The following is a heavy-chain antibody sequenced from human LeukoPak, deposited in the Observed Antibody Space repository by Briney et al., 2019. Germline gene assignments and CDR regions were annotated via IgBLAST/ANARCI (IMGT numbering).Heavy chain of an antibody. CDR3: ARSWGDTFYMDV. V-gene: IGHV1-2*02. CDR2: INPNSGGT. Sequence: ASVKVSCKASGGTFSSHGISWVRQAPGQGLEWMGWINPNSGGTNSAQMFQGRVTMTRDTSISTGYMELSRLRSDDTAVYYCARSWGDTFYMDVWGKGTTVTVSS. J-gene: IGHJ6*03. D-gene: IGHD3-16*01. CDR1: GGTFSSHG.